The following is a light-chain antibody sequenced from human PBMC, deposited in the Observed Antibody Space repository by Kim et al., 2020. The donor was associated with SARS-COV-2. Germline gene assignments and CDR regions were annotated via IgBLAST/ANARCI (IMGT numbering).Light chain of an antibody. Sequence: PGQTARITCGGNNIGSKSGHWYQQKPDQAPVLVIYYDSDRPSGIPERFSGSNSGNTATLTISRVEAGDEADYYCQVWDSSSDLNWVFGGGTQLTVL. CDR2: YDS. V-gene: IGLV3-21*04. CDR1: NIGSKS. CDR3: QVWDSSSDLNWV. J-gene: IGLJ3*02.